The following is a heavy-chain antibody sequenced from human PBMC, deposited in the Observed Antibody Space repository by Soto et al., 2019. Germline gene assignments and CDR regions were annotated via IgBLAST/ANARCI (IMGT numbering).Heavy chain of an antibody. CDR1: GFTFSSYG. D-gene: IGHD4-4*01. V-gene: IGHV3-30*18. CDR2: ISYDGSNK. J-gene: IGHJ6*02. CDR3: AKDFPTVTPDYYYYYGMDV. Sequence: QVQLVESGGGVVQPGRSLRLSCAASGFTFSSYGMHWVRQAPGKGLEWVAVISYDGSNKYYADSVKGRFTISRDNSKNTLYLQMNSLRAEDTAVYYCAKDFPTVTPDYYYYYGMDVWGQGTTVTVSS.